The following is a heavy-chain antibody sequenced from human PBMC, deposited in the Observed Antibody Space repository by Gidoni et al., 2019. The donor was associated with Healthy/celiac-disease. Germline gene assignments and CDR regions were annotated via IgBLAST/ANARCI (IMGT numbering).Heavy chain of an antibody. CDR1: GGTISSSSYY. CDR2: IYYSGST. J-gene: IGHJ4*02. V-gene: IGHV4-39*01. Sequence: QLQLQESGPGLVKPSETLSLTCTVSGGTISSSSYYWGWIRQPPGKGLEWIGSIYYSGSTYYNPSLKSRVTISVDTSKNQFSLKLSSVTAADTDLYYCARLFPPYGDYPGMGGSYFDSWGPGPLVPVSS. D-gene: IGHD4-17*01. CDR3: ARLFPPYGDYPGMGGSYFDS.